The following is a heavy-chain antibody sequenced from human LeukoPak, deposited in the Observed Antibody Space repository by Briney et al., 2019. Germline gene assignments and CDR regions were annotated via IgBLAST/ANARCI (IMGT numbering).Heavy chain of an antibody. CDR2: INHSGST. CDR1: GGSFSGYY. D-gene: IGHD1-1*01. J-gene: IGHJ6*03. CDR3: ATNRPVQLERGYYMDV. V-gene: IGHV4-34*01. Sequence: PSETLSLTCAVYGGSFSGYYWSWIRQPPGTGLEWIREINHSGSTNYNPSLKSRVTISVDTSKNQFSLKLSSVTAADTAVYYCATNRPVQLERGYYMDVWGKGTTVTVSS.